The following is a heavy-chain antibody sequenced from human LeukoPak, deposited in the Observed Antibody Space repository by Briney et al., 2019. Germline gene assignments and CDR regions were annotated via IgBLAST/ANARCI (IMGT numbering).Heavy chain of an antibody. CDR1: GFSFSSAA. J-gene: IGHJ4*02. D-gene: IGHD1-26*01. CDR3: ARGGSYVHY. Sequence: GGSLRLSCAASGFSFSSAAMTWVRQAPGKGLEWVSYINSGGSAIYYADSVKGRFTISRDNAKNSLYLQMNSLRADDTAVYYCARGGSYVHYWGQGTLVTVSS. V-gene: IGHV3-48*03. CDR2: INSGGSAI.